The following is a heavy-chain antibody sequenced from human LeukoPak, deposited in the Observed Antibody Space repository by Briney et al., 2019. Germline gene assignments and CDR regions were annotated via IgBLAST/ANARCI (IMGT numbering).Heavy chain of an antibody. Sequence: SETLSLTCTVSGGSISSGGYYWSWLRQHPGKGLEWIGYIYYSGSTYYNPSLKSRVTISVDTSKNQFSLKLSSVTAADTAVYYCARVLYCSGGSCYHFDYWGQGTLVTVSS. D-gene: IGHD2-15*01. CDR3: ARVLYCSGGSCYHFDY. J-gene: IGHJ4*02. V-gene: IGHV4-31*03. CDR2: IYYSGST. CDR1: GGSISSGGYY.